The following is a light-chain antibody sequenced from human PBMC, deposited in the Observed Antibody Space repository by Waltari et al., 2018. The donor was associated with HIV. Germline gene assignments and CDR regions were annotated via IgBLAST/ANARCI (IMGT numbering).Light chain of an antibody. V-gene: IGKV3-11*01. CDR1: QTVNSY. CDR3: HQGT. J-gene: IGKJ3*01. Sequence: EIVLTQSPATLSLSPGERATLSCRTSQTVNSYLAWYQHRPCQAPRLLIYDASTRATGVPARFSGSGSGTHFTLTISGLEPEDFAVYYCHQGTFGPGTKVNV. CDR2: DAS.